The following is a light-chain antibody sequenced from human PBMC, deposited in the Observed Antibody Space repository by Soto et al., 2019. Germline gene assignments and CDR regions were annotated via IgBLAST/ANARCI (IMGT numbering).Light chain of an antibody. CDR2: GAS. CDR1: QSVSSTY. V-gene: IGKV3-20*01. CDR3: QQYTTSPPSWT. J-gene: IGKJ1*01. Sequence: EIVLTQAPGTQSLSPGERATLSCRASQSVSSTYLAWYQQKPGQAPRLLIYGASSRATGIPDRFSGSGSGTDFTLTISRLEPEDAAVYYCQQYTTSPPSWTFGQGTKVEIK.